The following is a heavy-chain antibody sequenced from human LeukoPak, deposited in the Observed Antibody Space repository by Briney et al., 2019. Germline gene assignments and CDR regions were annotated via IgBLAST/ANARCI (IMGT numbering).Heavy chain of an antibody. D-gene: IGHD1-14*01. J-gene: IGHJ6*04. CDR3: ARALYNWNHAPYYYYGMDV. CDR2: IIPIFGTA. V-gene: IGHV1-69*13. CDR1: GGTFSSYA. Sequence: SVKVSCKASGGTFSSYAISWVRQAPGQGLEWMGGIIPIFGTANYAQKFQGRVTITADESTSTAYMELSSLRSEDTAVYYCARALYNWNHAPYYYYGMDVWGKGTTVTVSS.